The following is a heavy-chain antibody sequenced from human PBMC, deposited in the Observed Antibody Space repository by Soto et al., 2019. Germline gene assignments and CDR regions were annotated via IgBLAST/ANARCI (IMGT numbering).Heavy chain of an antibody. Sequence: PGGSLRLSCAASGFTFSSYGMHWVRQAPGKGLEWVAVISYDGSNKYYADSVKGRFTISRDNSKNTLYLQMNSLRAEDTAVYYCANLRAARRVFDPRRNDYWGQGTLVTVSS. V-gene: IGHV3-30*18. D-gene: IGHD6-6*01. J-gene: IGHJ4*02. CDR2: ISYDGSNK. CDR1: GFTFSSYG. CDR3: ANLRAARRVFDPRRNDY.